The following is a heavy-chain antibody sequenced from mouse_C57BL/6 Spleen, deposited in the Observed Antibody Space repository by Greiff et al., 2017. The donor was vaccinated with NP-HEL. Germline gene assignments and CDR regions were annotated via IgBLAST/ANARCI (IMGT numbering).Heavy chain of an antibody. CDR3: ARGPYYDYDEAMDY. J-gene: IGHJ4*01. CDR2: IDPSDSYT. V-gene: IGHV1-69*01. CDR1: GYTFTSYW. Sequence: QVQLQQPGAELVMPGASVKLSCKASGYTFTSYWMHWVKQRPGQGLEWIGEIDPSDSYTNYNQKFKGKSTLTVDKSSSTAYMQLSSLTSEDSAVYYCARGPYYDYDEAMDYWGQGTSVTVSS. D-gene: IGHD2-4*01.